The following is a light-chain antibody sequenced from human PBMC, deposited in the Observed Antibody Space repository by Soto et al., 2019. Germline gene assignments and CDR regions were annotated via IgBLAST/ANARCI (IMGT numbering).Light chain of an antibody. CDR1: QSVSSDY. CDR2: AAS. Sequence: EIVLTQSPGTLSLSPGERATLSCWASQSVSSDYLAWYQQKPGQAPRLLIYAASSRATGIPDRFSGGGSGTDFPLTINMLEPEDFAVYYCQQYGTSPWTFGQVTKVEIK. CDR3: QQYGTSPWT. J-gene: IGKJ1*01. V-gene: IGKV3-20*01.